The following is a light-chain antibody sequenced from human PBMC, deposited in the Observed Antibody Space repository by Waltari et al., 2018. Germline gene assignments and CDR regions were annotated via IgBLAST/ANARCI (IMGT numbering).Light chain of an antibody. J-gene: IGKJ1*01. CDR3: QQYYSTLWT. CDR2: WAS. V-gene: IGKV4-1*01. CDR1: RSVLYSSNNKNY. Sequence: IVMTQSPDSLALFLGGRAPINCKSSRSVLYSSNNKNYLAWYQQKPGKPPKLLIYWASTRESGVPDRFSGSGSGTDFTLTISSLQAEDVAVYYCQQYYSTLWTFGQGTKVEIK.